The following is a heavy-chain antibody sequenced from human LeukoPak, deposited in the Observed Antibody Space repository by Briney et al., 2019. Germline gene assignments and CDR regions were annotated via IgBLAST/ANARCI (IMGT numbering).Heavy chain of an antibody. CDR2: ISWDGGST. CDR3: AKAIVPAAIASRGGIDY. J-gene: IGHJ4*02. CDR1: GFTFDDYT. V-gene: IGHV3-43*01. D-gene: IGHD2-2*01. Sequence: GGSLRLSCAASGFTFDDYTMHWVRQAPGKGLEWVSLISWDGGSTYYADSVKGRFTISRDNSKNSLYLQMNSLGTEDTALYYCAKAIVPAAIASRGGIDYWGQGTLVTVSS.